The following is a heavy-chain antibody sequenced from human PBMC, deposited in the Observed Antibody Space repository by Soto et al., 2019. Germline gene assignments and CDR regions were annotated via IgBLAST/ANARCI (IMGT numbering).Heavy chain of an antibody. CDR1: GGSISSYY. J-gene: IGHJ4*02. V-gene: IGHV4-59*12. D-gene: IGHD3-10*01. CDR3: SAMVRGVIIVSDY. Sequence: SETLSLTCTVSGGSISSYYWSWIRQPPGKGLEWIGYNYYSGSTNYNPSLKSRVTISVDKSKNQFSLKLSSVTAADTAVYYCSAMVRGVIIVSDYWGQGTLVTVSS. CDR2: NYYSGST.